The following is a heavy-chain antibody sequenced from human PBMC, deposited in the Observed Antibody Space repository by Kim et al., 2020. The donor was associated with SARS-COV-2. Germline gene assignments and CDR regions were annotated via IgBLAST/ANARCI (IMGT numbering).Heavy chain of an antibody. J-gene: IGHJ5*02. Sequence: GGSLRLSCAASGFTFSSYAMSWVRQAPGKGLEWVSAISGSGGSTYYADSVKGRFTISRDNSKNTLYLQMNSLRAEDTAVYYCAKGLDWFGESNWFDPWGQGTLVTVSS. CDR3: AKGLDWFGESNWFDP. CDR2: ISGSGGST. CDR1: GFTFSSYA. V-gene: IGHV3-23*01. D-gene: IGHD3-10*01.